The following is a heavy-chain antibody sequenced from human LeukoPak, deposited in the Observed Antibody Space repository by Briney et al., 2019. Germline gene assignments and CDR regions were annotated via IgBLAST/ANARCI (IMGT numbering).Heavy chain of an antibody. J-gene: IGHJ4*02. V-gene: IGHV1-8*01. CDR2: MNPNSGNT. D-gene: IGHD2-21*02. Sequence: ASVKVSCKASGYTFTSYDINWVRQATGQGLEWMGWMNPNSGNTGYAQKCQGRVTITRNTSISTAYMELSSLRSEDTAVYYCARCHEGDCYPSGLASFDYWGQGTLVTVSS. CDR3: ARCHEGDCYPSGLASFDY. CDR1: GYTFTSYD.